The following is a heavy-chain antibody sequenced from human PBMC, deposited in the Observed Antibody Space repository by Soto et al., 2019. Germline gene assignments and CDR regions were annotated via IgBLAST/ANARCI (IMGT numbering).Heavy chain of an antibody. D-gene: IGHD2-15*01. CDR2: IYYSGST. CDR3: ARHGSRYCSGGSCYSRSWLAP. Sequence: SETLSLTCTVSGGSISSYYWSWIRQPPGKGLEWIGYIYYSGSTNYNPSLKSRVTISVDTSKNQFSLKLSSVTAADTAVYYCARHGSRYCSGGSCYSRSWLAPWGQGTLVTVSS. CDR1: GGSISSYY. J-gene: IGHJ5*02. V-gene: IGHV4-59*08.